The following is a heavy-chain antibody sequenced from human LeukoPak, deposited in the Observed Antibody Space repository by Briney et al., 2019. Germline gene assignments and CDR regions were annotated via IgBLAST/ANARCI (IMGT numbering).Heavy chain of an antibody. D-gene: IGHD5-18*01. CDR3: ARGIGYSCEPAFDY. Sequence: PGGSLRLSCAASGFTVSSNYMSWVRQAPGKGLEWVSVIYSGGSTYYADSVKGRFTISRDNSKNTLYLQMNSLRAEDTAVYYCARGIGYSCEPAFDYWGQGTLVTVSS. CDR2: IYSGGST. J-gene: IGHJ4*02. CDR1: GFTVSSNY. V-gene: IGHV3-53*01.